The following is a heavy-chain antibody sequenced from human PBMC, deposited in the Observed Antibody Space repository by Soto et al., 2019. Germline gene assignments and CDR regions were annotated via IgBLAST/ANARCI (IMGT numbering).Heavy chain of an antibody. D-gene: IGHD2-15*01. CDR3: ATLQSRDALQDY. CDR1: GYTFTSYY. CDR2: INPSGGST. J-gene: IGHJ4*02. V-gene: IGHV1-46*01. Sequence: SVKVSCKASGYTFTSYYMHWVRQAPGQGLEWMGIINPSGGSTSYAQKFQGRVTMTRDTSTSTVYMELSSLRSEDTAVYYCATLQSRDALQDYWGQGTLVTVSS.